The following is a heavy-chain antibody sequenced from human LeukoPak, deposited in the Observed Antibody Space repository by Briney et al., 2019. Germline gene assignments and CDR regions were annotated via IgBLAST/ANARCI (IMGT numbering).Heavy chain of an antibody. CDR3: ASRPLDY. Sequence: GGSLRLSCSASGFTFRTYAMSWVRQAPGKGLEWVSAISATGGSTHYADSVQGRFAISRDNSKNTLYLHMNSLRAEDTALYFCASRPLDYWGQGTLVTVSS. CDR2: ISATGGST. V-gene: IGHV3-23*01. J-gene: IGHJ4*02. CDR1: GFTFRTYA.